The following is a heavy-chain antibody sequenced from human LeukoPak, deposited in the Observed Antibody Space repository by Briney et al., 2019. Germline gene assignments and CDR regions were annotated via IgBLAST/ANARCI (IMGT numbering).Heavy chain of an antibody. CDR3: AREVSGSYLHIGYFDY. CDR1: GFTFSSYE. D-gene: IGHD1-26*01. CDR2: ISSGGGTV. Sequence: PGGSLRLSCAASGFTFSSYEMNWVRQAPGKGLEWVSYISSGGGTVYYAYFVKGRFTISRDNSKNTLYLQMNSLRAEDTAVYYCAREVSGSYLHIGYFDYWGQGTLVTVSS. J-gene: IGHJ4*02. V-gene: IGHV3-48*03.